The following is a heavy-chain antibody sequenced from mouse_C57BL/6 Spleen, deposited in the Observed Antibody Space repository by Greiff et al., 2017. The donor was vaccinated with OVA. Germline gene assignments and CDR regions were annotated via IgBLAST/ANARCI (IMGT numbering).Heavy chain of an antibody. J-gene: IGHJ1*03. D-gene: IGHD2-5*01. V-gene: IGHV1-66*01. CDR3: ARGAYYSNYGYFDV. CDR2: IYPGSGNT. CDR1: GYSFTSYY. Sequence: VQLQQSGPELVKPGASVKISCKASGYSFTSYYIHWVKQRPGQGLEWIGWIYPGSGNTKYNEKFKGKATLTADTSSSTAYMQLSSLTSEDSAVYYCARGAYYSNYGYFDVWGTGTTVTVSS.